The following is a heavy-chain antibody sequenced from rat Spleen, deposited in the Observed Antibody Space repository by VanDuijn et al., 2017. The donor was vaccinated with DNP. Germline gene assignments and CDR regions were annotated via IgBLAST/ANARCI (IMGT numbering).Heavy chain of an antibody. Sequence: EVQLQESGPGLVKPSQSLSLTCSVTGYSITSSYRWNWIRKFPGNKLEWIGHITYSGTTSYNPSLKSRVSITRDTSKNQFFLQLNSVTPEDTATYYCATRITTPFDYWGQGVMVTVSS. J-gene: IGHJ2*01. CDR1: GYSITSSY. D-gene: IGHD1-10*01. CDR2: ITYSGTT. V-gene: IGHV3-1*01. CDR3: ATRITTPFDY.